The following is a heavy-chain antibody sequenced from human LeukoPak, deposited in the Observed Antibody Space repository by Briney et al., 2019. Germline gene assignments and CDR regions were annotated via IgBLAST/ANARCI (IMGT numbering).Heavy chain of an antibody. V-gene: IGHV3-21*01. CDR3: ALGEPRSPFDY. CDR2: ISSSSSYM. J-gene: IGHJ4*02. CDR1: GFTFSSYS. D-gene: IGHD1-26*01. Sequence: GGSLRLSCVASGFTFSSYSMNWVRQAPGKGLEWVSSISSSSSYMYYADSVKGRFTISRDNAKNSLYLQMNSLRAEDTAVYYCALGEPRSPFDYWGQGTLVTVSS.